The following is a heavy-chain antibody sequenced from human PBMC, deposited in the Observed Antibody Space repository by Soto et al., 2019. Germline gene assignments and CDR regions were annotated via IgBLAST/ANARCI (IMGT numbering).Heavy chain of an antibody. Sequence: QVQLVQSGAEVKKPGSSVKVSCKASGGTFSSYAISWVRQAPGQGLEWMGGIISIFGTADYAQKFQGRVTIHADESTSTAYMELSSLRSEDTAVYYCASHSGSSPEGRYYYGMDVWGQGTTVTVSS. J-gene: IGHJ6*02. CDR3: ASHSGSSPEGRYYYGMDV. CDR1: GGTFSSYA. D-gene: IGHD1-26*01. V-gene: IGHV1-69*12. CDR2: IISIFGTA.